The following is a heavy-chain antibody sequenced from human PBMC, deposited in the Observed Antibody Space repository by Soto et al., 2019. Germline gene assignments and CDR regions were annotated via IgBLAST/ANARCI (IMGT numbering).Heavy chain of an antibody. CDR2: ISGSGGST. CDR1: GFTFSSYA. Sequence: EVQLLESGGGLVQPGGSLRLSCAASGFTFSSYAMSWVRQAPGKGLEWVSAISGSGGSTYYADSVKGRFTISRDNSKNTLYMQMNSLRAEDTAVYYCAKDHIGVMVRGVITLGYWGQGTLVTVSS. CDR3: AKDHIGVMVRGVITLGY. D-gene: IGHD3-10*01. V-gene: IGHV3-23*01. J-gene: IGHJ4*02.